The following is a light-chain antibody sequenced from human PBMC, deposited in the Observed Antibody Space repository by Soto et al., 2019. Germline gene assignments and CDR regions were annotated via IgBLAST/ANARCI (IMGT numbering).Light chain of an antibody. CDR1: QSVSNNY. Sequence: IVFTQSPSTLSLSPGERATLSCRASQSVSNNYLAWYQQKPGQAPRLLIYDTSNRATGIPARFSGSGSGTDFTLTISSLEPEDFAVYYCQQREHWPPITFGQGTRLEIK. CDR3: QQREHWPPIT. J-gene: IGKJ5*01. V-gene: IGKV3-11*01. CDR2: DTS.